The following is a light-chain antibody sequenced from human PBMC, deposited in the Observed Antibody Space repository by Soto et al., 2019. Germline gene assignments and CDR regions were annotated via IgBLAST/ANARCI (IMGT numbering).Light chain of an antibody. CDR3: QQYNTYWT. CDR1: QSMSSW. J-gene: IGKJ1*01. V-gene: IGKV1-5*03. Sequence: NHTSWSRLTIYGTGGARAAXTSRASQSMSSWLAWYQQKPCKDPKLLIYKSFSLESGVPSRFSGSGTGTEFTRTISSLQPDDFATYYWQQYNTYWTFGQGTE. CDR2: KSF.